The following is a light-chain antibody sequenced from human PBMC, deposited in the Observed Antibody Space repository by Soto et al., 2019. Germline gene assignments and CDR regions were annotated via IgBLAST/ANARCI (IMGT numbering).Light chain of an antibody. Sequence: SVLTQPASGSGSPGQSITISCTGTSSDVGGYNYVSWYQHHPGKAPKLMIYDVSNRPSGVSNRFSGSKSGNTASLTISGLQAEDEADYYCSSYTSTSTYVFGTGTKVTVL. CDR3: SSYTSTSTYV. CDR1: SSDVGGYNY. CDR2: DVS. J-gene: IGLJ1*01. V-gene: IGLV2-14*03.